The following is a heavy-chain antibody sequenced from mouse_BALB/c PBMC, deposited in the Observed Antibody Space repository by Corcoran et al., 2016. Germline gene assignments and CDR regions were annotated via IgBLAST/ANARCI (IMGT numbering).Heavy chain of an antibody. CDR1: GYTFTSYV. V-gene: IGHV1S136*01. CDR2: INPYNDGT. CDR3: ARYADGHVYYYAMDY. J-gene: IGHJ4*01. D-gene: IGHD2-3*01. Sequence: EVQLQQSGPELVKPGASVKMSCKASGYTFTSYVMHWVKQKPGQGLEWIGYINPYNDGTKYNEKFKGKATLTSDKSSSTAYMELSSLTSEDSAVYYCARYADGHVYYYAMDYWGQGTSVTVSS.